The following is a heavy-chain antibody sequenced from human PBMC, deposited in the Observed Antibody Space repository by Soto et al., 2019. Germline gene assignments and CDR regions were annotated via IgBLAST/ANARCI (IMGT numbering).Heavy chain of an antibody. Sequence: QVQLQESGPGLVKPSETLSLTCTVSGDSVSTYYWSWIRQSPGKGLEWIGNIYNSGSTNYNPSLTSRLPISVDTSENQISLKLSSVTAADTAVYYCARGSQYYDSSGYYYRHFDYWGQGTLVTVSS. V-gene: IGHV4-59*02. CDR2: IYNSGST. D-gene: IGHD3-22*01. CDR3: ARGSQYYDSSGYYYRHFDY. J-gene: IGHJ4*02. CDR1: GDSVSTYY.